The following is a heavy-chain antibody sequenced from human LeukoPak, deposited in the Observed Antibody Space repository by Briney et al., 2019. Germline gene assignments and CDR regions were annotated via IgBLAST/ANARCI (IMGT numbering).Heavy chain of an antibody. CDR1: GYTFTSYD. Sequence: VASVKVSCKASGYTFTSYDINWVRQATGQGLEWMGWMNPNSGNTGYAQKFQGRVTMTRNTSISTAYMELSSLRAEDTAVYYCAKVLGYCSGGSCASWPYYYGMTSGAKGPRSPSPQ. D-gene: IGHD2-15*01. J-gene: IGHJ6*04. CDR2: MNPNSGNT. V-gene: IGHV1-8*01. CDR3: AKVLGYCSGGSCASWPYYYGMTS.